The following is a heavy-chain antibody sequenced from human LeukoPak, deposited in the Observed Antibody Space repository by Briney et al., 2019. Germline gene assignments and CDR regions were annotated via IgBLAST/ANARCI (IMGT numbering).Heavy chain of an antibody. CDR2: IYPGESDI. CDR1: GYSFMTYW. V-gene: IGHV5-51*01. Sequence: GESLKISCKVSGYSFMTYWIGWVRQMPGKGLEWMGIIYPGESDIRYSPSFQGQVTISADKSISTAYLQWSILKASDTAIYYCARASGDGRFDYWGQGTLVTVSS. CDR3: ARASGDGRFDY. J-gene: IGHJ4*02. D-gene: IGHD4-17*01.